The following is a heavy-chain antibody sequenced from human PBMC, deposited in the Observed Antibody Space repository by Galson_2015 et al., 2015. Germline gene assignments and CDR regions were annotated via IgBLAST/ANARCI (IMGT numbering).Heavy chain of an antibody. CDR2: ITWNSDTV. D-gene: IGHD2-15*01. J-gene: IGHJ6*01. CDR3: AKDRSGHYRYGMDV. V-gene: IGHV3-9*01. CDR1: GFSFDDYA. Sequence: SLRLSCAASGFSFDDYAMHWVRQAPGKGLEWVSGITWNSDTVGYADSVKGRFTVSRDNAKKSLYLQLNNLRGEDTAVYYCAKDRSGHYRYGMDVWGQGTTVTVSS.